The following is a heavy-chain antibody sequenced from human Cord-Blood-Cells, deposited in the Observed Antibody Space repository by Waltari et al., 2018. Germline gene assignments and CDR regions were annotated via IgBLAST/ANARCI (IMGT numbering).Heavy chain of an antibody. D-gene: IGHD3-10*01. CDR3: ARARGPPGYYYYMDV. J-gene: IGHJ6*03. V-gene: IGHV1-69*01. CDR1: GGTFSSYA. Sequence: QVQLVQSGAEVKKPGSSVKVSCKASGGTFSSYAISWVRQAPGQGLEWMGGVVRNFGKANYEQKVECRGTSTATESTSTAYMELSSLRSEDTAVYYCARARGPPGYYYYMDVWGKGTTVTVSS. CDR2: VVRNFGKA.